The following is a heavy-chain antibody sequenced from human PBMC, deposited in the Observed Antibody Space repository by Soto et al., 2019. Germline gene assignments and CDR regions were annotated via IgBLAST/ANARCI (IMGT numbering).Heavy chain of an antibody. CDR2: ISSSSSYI. J-gene: IGHJ3*02. CDR1: GFTFSSYS. Sequence: GGSLRLSCAASGFTFSSYSMNWVRQAPGKGLEWVSSISSSSSYIYYADSVKGRFTISRDNAKNSLYLQMNSLRAEDTAVYYCARVPTTVTTSYAFDIWGQGTMVTVSS. V-gene: IGHV3-21*01. D-gene: IGHD4-17*01. CDR3: ARVPTTVTTSYAFDI.